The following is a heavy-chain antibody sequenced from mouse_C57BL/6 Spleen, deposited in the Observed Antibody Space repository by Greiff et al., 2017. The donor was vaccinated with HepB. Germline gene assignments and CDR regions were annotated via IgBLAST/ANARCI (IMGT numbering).Heavy chain of an antibody. CDR2: IDPEDGDT. V-gene: IGHV14-1*01. Sequence: VQLQQSGAELVRPGASVKLSCTASGFNIKDYYMHWVKQRPEQGLEWIGRIDPEDGDTEYAPKFQGEATMTADTSSNTAYLQLSSLTSEDTAVYYCTYYGSSYAWGMDYWGQGTSVTVSS. D-gene: IGHD1-1*01. J-gene: IGHJ4*01. CDR3: TYYGSSYAWGMDY. CDR1: GFNIKDYY.